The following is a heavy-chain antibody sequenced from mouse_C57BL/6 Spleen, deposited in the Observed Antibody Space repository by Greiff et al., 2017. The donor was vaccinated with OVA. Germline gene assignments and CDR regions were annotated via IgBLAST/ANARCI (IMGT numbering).Heavy chain of an antibody. CDR2: ISSGSSTI. V-gene: IGHV5-17*01. CDR1: GFTFRDFG. J-gene: IGHJ2*01. CDR3: ARTGTFDY. Sequence: EVQGVESGGGLVKPGGSLKLSCAASGFTFRDFGMHWVRQAPEKGLEWVAYISSGSSTIYYADTVKGRFTISRDNAKNTLFLQMTSLRSEDTAMYYCARTGTFDYWGQGTTLTVSS. D-gene: IGHD4-1*01.